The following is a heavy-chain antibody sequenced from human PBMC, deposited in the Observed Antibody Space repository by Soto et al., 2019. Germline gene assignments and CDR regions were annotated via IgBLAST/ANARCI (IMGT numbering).Heavy chain of an antibody. D-gene: IGHD6-19*01. V-gene: IGHV1-58*01. Sequence: SVKVSCKASGFTSTSSAVQWVRQARGQRLEWIGWIVVGSGNTNYAQKFQERVTITRDMSTSTAYMELSSLRSEDTAVYYCAAEPSSKGWLAPSSDYWGQGTLVTVSS. CDR1: GFTSTSSA. CDR3: AAEPSSKGWLAPSSDY. CDR2: IVVGSGNT. J-gene: IGHJ4*02.